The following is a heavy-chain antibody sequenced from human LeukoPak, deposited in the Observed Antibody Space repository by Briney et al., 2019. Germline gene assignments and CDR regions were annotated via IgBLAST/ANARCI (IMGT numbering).Heavy chain of an antibody. V-gene: IGHV5-51*01. J-gene: IGHJ3*02. CDR3: ARCFGYSFKADPDAFDI. Sequence: GESLKISCKGPGYSFTSYWIGWVRQMLGKGLEWMGIIYPGDSDTRYSPSFQGQVTISADKSISTAYLQWSSLKASDTAMYYCARCFGYSFKADPDAFDIWGQGTMVTVSS. CDR2: IYPGDSDT. D-gene: IGHD5-18*01. CDR1: GYSFTSYW.